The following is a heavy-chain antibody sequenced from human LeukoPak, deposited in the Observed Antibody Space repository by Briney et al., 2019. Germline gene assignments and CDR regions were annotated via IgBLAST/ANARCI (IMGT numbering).Heavy chain of an antibody. V-gene: IGHV3-30*18. CDR1: GFTFSSYG. CDR3: AKDGYDSSGYYSLYYYYYYMDV. Sequence: PGGSLRLSCAASGFTFSSYGMHWVRQAPGKGLEWVAVISYDGSNKYYADSVKGRFTISRDNSKNTLYLQMNSLRAEDTAVYYCAKDGYDSSGYYSLYYYYYYMDVWGKGTTVTVSS. D-gene: IGHD3-22*01. J-gene: IGHJ6*03. CDR2: ISYDGSNK.